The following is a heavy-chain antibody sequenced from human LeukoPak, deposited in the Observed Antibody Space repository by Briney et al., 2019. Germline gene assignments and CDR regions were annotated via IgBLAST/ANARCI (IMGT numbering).Heavy chain of an antibody. D-gene: IGHD3-10*01. CDR1: GYTFTDYY. CDR2: INPNSDDT. V-gene: IGHV1-2*02. Sequence: ASVTVSCKASGYTFTDYYMHWVRQAPGQGLEWMGSINPNSDDTDYAQKFQGRVTMTRDSSINTAYMELSRLRSDDTAVYYCARGLLSTYYHVSGTYYNLPDFDYWGQGTLVTVSS. CDR3: ARGLLSTYYHVSGTYYNLPDFDY. J-gene: IGHJ4*02.